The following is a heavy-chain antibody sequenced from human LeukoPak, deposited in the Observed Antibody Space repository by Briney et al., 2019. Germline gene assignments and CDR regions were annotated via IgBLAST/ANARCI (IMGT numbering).Heavy chain of an antibody. CDR3: ARTYGDYSFALDY. CDR2: IYYSGTT. Sequence: SETLSLTCIVSGGSISSSSYYWGWIRQPPGKGLEWIGCIYYSGTTYYNPSLRSRVTISVDTSKNQFSLKPSSVTAADTAVYYCARTYGDYSFALDYWGQGTLVTVSS. D-gene: IGHD4-17*01. J-gene: IGHJ4*02. V-gene: IGHV4-39*07. CDR1: GGSISSSSYY.